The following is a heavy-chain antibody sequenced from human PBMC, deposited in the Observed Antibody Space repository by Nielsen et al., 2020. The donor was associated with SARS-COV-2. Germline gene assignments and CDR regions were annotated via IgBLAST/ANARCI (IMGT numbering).Heavy chain of an antibody. V-gene: IGHV4-4*02. CDR1: GASISSDNW. Sequence: SETLSLTCAGSGASISSDNWWSWVRQPPGKGLEWFGEVFHAGSSGSTNYNPSLKSRVTIAVDTSKNNFSLKMTSVTAADSAMYYCARRRSSGSRKDTYFDYWGLGTLVTVSS. J-gene: IGHJ4*02. CDR2: VFHAGSSGST. D-gene: IGHD3-10*01. CDR3: ARRRSSGSRKDTYFDY.